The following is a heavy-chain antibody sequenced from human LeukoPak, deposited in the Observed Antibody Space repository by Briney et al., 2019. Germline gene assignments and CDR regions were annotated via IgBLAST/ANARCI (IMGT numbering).Heavy chain of an antibody. D-gene: IGHD3-3*01. Sequence: GASVTVSFKASGYTFTGYYMHWVRQAPGQGLEWMGRINPNNGGTNYAQKFQGRVTIIADESTSTAYMELSSLRSEDTAVYYCARDQYDTWSRRGNFDSWGQGTLVIVSS. CDR3: ARDQYDTWSRRGNFDS. CDR1: GYTFTGYY. J-gene: IGHJ4*02. CDR2: INPNNGGT. V-gene: IGHV1-2*06.